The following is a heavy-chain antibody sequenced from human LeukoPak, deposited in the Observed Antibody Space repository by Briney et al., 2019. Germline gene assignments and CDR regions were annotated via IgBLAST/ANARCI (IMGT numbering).Heavy chain of an antibody. CDR3: AKNPLLWFGPPSEYYFDY. Sequence: PGGSLRVSCAASGFTFISYAMSWVRQAPGKGLEWVSAISGSGGSTYYADSVKGRFTISRDNSKNTLYLQMNSLRAEDTAVYYCAKNPLLWFGPPSEYYFDYWGQGTLVTVSS. CDR2: ISGSGGST. J-gene: IGHJ4*02. CDR1: GFTFISYA. V-gene: IGHV3-23*01. D-gene: IGHD3-10*01.